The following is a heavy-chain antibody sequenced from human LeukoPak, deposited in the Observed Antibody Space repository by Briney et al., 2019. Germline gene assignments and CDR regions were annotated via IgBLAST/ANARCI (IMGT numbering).Heavy chain of an antibody. J-gene: IGHJ6*02. Sequence: PGGSLRLSCAASGFTFSSYGMHWVRQAPGKGLEWVAVIWYDGSNKYYADSVKGRFTISRDNSKNTLYLQMNSLRAEDTAVYYCASWPGSYPNTYYYYGMDVWGQGTTVTVSS. D-gene: IGHD3-10*01. CDR1: GFTFSSYG. CDR3: ASWPGSYPNTYYYYGMDV. CDR2: IWYDGSNK. V-gene: IGHV3-33*01.